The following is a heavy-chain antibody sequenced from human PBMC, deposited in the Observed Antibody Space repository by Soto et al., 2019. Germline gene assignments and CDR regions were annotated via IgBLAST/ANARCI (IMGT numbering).Heavy chain of an antibody. V-gene: IGHV1-3*01. Sequence: ASVPRSEKRSVYKFTSYRMPWFRQTPGQRLEWMGWINAGNGNTKYSQKFQGRVTITRDTSASTAYMELSSLRSEDTAVYYCASGEDVLRYFDWLFNPSFDYWGQGTLVTVSS. CDR1: VYKFTSYR. J-gene: IGHJ4*02. D-gene: IGHD3-9*01. CDR3: ASGEDVLRYFDWLFNPSFDY. CDR2: INAGNGNT.